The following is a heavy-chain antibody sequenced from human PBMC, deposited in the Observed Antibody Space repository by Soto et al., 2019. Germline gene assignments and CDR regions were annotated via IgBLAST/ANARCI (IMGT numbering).Heavy chain of an antibody. J-gene: IGHJ4*02. CDR2: VKQDGSEE. CDR3: AXXXGWLVTD. Sequence: EVQLVESGGGLVQPGGSLRLSCAASGFTFSSYWMNWVRQAPGKGLEWVANVKQDGSEEYYVDSVKGRFTISRDNARNSLXXXXXXXXAEDXAVXXXAXXXGWLVTDWGQGTLVTVSS. D-gene: IGHD6-19*01. V-gene: IGHV3-7*01. CDR1: GFTFSSYW.